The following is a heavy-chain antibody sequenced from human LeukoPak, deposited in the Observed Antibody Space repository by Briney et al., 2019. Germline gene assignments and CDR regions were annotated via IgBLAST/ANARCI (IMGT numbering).Heavy chain of an antibody. D-gene: IGHD2-15*01. CDR1: GYTFTSYD. V-gene: IGHV1-8*01. Sequence: RASVKVSCKASGYTFTSYDINWVRQATGQGLAWMGWMNPNSGNTGYAQKFQGRVTMTRNTSISTAYMELSSLRSEDTAVYYCASRYCSGGSCYLFDPWGQGTLVTVSS. CDR2: MNPNSGNT. J-gene: IGHJ5*02. CDR3: ASRYCSGGSCYLFDP.